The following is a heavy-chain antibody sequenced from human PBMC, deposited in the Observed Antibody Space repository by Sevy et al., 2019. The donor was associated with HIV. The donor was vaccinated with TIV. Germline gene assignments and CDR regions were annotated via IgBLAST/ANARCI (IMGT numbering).Heavy chain of an antibody. CDR3: TNSRGRYYGSSWLYYYYVMDV. CDR2: ISNDGGDK. D-gene: IGHD6-13*01. CDR1: GFSFRRHG. Sequence: RGCLRLSCGASGFSFRRHGMHWARQAPGKGLERVAVISNDGGDKQYADSVKGRFTVSRDNSKDTVYLEMNNLGLEDTAVYYCTNSRGRYYGSSWLYYYYVMDVWGQGTTVTVSS. V-gene: IGHV3-30*18. J-gene: IGHJ6*02.